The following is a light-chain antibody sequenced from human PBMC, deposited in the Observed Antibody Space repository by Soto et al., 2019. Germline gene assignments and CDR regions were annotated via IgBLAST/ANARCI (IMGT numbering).Light chain of an antibody. CDR2: WAS. Sequence: DIVMTQSPDSLAVSLGERATINCKSSYNLIYSSKNKTYLAWYQQKPGQPPKLLIYWASTRESGVPARFSGSGSKTDFTLTLSSLQPEDFAVYYCQQYNNWPRTFGQGTKLEIK. J-gene: IGKJ2*01. CDR3: QQYNNWPRT. CDR1: YNLIYSSKNKTY. V-gene: IGKV4-1*01.